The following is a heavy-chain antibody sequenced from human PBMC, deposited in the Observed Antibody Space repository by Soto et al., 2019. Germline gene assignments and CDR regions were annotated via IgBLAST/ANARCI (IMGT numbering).Heavy chain of an antibody. V-gene: IGHV1-18*01. J-gene: IGHJ3*02. CDR3: ARDKVWGGFDI. CDR1: GYSFSNYN. CDR2: ISGYNGNT. D-gene: IGHD3-16*01. Sequence: QVQLVQSGPELKKPGASVKVSCKSSGYSFSNYNFCWVRQAPGQGLEWLGWISGYNGNTKYAPKLQDRVTLTTHSFTSTAYMELRSLRSDDTAIYYCARDKVWGGFDIWGQGTMVTVSS.